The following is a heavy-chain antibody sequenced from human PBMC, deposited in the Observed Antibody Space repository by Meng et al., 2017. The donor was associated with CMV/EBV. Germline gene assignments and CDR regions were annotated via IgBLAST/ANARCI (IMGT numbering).Heavy chain of an antibody. V-gene: IGHV4-39*07. CDR1: GGSISSSSYY. D-gene: IGHD6-13*01. Sequence: LQRQESAPDLVKPSETLSLTCTVSGGSISSSSYYWGWIRQPPGKGLEWIGSIYYSGSTYYNPSLKSRVTISVDTSKNQFSLKLSSVTAADTAVYYCARGGIAAAGLHWGQGTLVTVSS. J-gene: IGHJ4*02. CDR3: ARGGIAAAGLH. CDR2: IYYSGST.